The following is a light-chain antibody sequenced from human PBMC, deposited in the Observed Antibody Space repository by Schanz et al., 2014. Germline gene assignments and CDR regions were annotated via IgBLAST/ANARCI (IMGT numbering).Light chain of an antibody. Sequence: QSALTQPASVSGSPGQSITISCTGTSSDVGSYNLVSWYQQHPGKAPKLMIYEGSKRPSGVSNRFSGSKSGNTASLTISGLQAEDEADYYCTSYTSVSTWVFGGGTKLTVL. CDR2: EGS. CDR1: SSDVGSYNL. CDR3: TSYTSVSTWV. J-gene: IGLJ3*02. V-gene: IGLV2-14*02.